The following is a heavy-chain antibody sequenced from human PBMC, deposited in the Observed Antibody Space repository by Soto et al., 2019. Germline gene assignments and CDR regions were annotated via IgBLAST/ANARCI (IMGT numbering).Heavy chain of an antibody. CDR2: ISYDGTTT. V-gene: IGHV3-30-3*01. J-gene: IGHJ5*02. CDR1: GFTLSRHA. CDR3: ASHLAPTGTTSDWFNP. Sequence: QVQLVESGGGVVQPGRSLRLSCAASGFTLSRHAMHWVRQAPGKGLEWLSIISYDGTTTYYADSVKGRFTISRDNSKNTLYLQMNSLRGDDTAVYSWASHLAPTGTTSDWFNPWGKGTLVTVSS. D-gene: IGHD4-17*01.